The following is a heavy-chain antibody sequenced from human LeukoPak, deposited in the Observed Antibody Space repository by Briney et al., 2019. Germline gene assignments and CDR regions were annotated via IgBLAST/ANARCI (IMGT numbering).Heavy chain of an antibody. J-gene: IGHJ4*02. Sequence: GGSLRLSCAASGFTFNSYAMSWVRQAPGKGLEWVSGISANGAKTYYADSVKGRFTISRDNSKNTQSLQMNSLRAEDTALYYCAKGWSVTLVMAAPGDWGQGALVTVSS. V-gene: IGHV3-23*01. CDR3: AKGWSVTLVMAAPGD. D-gene: IGHD3-3*01. CDR2: ISANGAKT. CDR1: GFTFNSYA.